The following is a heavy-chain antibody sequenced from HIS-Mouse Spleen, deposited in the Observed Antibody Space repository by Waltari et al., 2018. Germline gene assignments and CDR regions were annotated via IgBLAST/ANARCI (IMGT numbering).Heavy chain of an antibody. J-gene: IGHJ2*01. Sequence: QLQLQESGPGLVKPSETLSLTCTVSGGSISSSSYYWCWIRQPPGKGLEWIGSIDYSGSTYYNPSLKSRVTISVDTSKNQFSRKLSSVTAADTAVYYCAREIPYSSSWYDWYFDLWGRGTLVTVSS. CDR3: AREIPYSSSWYDWYFDL. CDR1: GGSISSSSYY. CDR2: IDYSGST. D-gene: IGHD6-13*01. V-gene: IGHV4-39*07.